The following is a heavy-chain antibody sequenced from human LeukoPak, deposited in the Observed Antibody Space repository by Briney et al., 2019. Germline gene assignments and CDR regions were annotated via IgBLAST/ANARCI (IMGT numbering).Heavy chain of an antibody. CDR1: GYTFTSYD. Sequence: ASVKVSCKASGYTFTSYDINWVRQATGQGLEWMGWMNPNSGNTGYAQKFQGRVTMTRNTSISTAYMELSSLRSEDTAVYYCARVSGGRITIFGVDIYGMDVWGQGTLVTVSS. CDR3: ARVSGGRITIFGVDIYGMDV. CDR2: MNPNSGNT. J-gene: IGHJ6*02. V-gene: IGHV1-8*01. D-gene: IGHD3-3*01.